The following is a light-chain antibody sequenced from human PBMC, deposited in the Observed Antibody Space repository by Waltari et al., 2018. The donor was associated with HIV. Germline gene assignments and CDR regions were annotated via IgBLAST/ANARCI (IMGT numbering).Light chain of an antibody. Sequence: QSVLTQPPSVSGAPGLRVTISCTGSSSNIGAAYDVPWYQQPPGTAPKPPRYGDKNRPSGVPDRFSGSKSGTSASLAITGLQAEDEADYYCQSYDNSLSGVVFGGGTKLTVL. V-gene: IGLV1-40*01. CDR1: SSNIGAAYD. CDR3: QSYDNSLSGVV. J-gene: IGLJ2*01. CDR2: GDK.